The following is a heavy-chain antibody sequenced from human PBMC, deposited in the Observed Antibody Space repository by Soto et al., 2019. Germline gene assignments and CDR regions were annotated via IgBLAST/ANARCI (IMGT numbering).Heavy chain of an antibody. V-gene: IGHV1-69*08. CDR1: GGTFSSYT. CDR3: AREGGIVVTISTFYYYYYMDV. J-gene: IGHJ6*03. Sequence: QVQLVQSGAEVKKPGSSVKVSCKASGGTFSSYTISWVRQAPGQGLEWMGRIIPILGIANYAQKFQGRVTITADKSTSTAYMELSSLRSEDTAVYYCAREGGIVVTISTFYYYYYMDVWGKGTTVTVSS. D-gene: IGHD5-12*01. CDR2: IIPILGIA.